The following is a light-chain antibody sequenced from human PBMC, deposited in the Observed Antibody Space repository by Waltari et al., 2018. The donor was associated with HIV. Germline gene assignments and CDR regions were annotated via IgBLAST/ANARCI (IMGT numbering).Light chain of an antibody. J-gene: IGKJ1*01. V-gene: IGKV1-39*01. CDR3: QQTYSGPWT. CDR2: SAS. Sequence: PMTPPSSSLSASVGDRVPVTCRANHTISRFLNWYQQKPGKAPNLLISSASNLHSGVPSRFGGSGSGTDFALTISSLQPEDFAVYYCQQTYSGPWTFGQGT. CDR1: HTISRF.